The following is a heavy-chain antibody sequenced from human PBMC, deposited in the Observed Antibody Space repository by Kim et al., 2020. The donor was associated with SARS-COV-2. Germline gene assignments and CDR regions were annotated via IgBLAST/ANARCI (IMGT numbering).Heavy chain of an antibody. CDR2: ISYDGSNK. J-gene: IGHJ4*02. D-gene: IGHD3-3*01. V-gene: IGHV3-30*18. CDR1: GFTFSSYG. CDR3: AKDVVLLFGVVNYFDY. Sequence: GGSLRLSCAASGFTFSSYGMHWVRQAPGKGLEWVAVISYDGSNKYYADSVKGRFTISRDNSKNTLYLQMNSLRAENTAVYYCAKDVVLLFGVVNYFDYWGQGTLVTVSS.